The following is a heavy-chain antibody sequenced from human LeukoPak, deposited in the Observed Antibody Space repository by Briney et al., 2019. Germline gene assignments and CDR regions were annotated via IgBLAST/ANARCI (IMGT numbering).Heavy chain of an antibody. CDR2: ISAYNGNT. V-gene: IGHV1-18*01. Sequence: ASVKVSCKASGYTFTSYGISWVRQGPGQGLEWMGWISAYNGNTNYAQKLQGRVTMTTDTSTSTAYMELRSLRSDDTAVYYCARVVVAVAGLYYFDYWGQGTLVTVSS. CDR3: ARVVVAVAGLYYFDY. D-gene: IGHD6-19*01. J-gene: IGHJ4*02. CDR1: GYTFTSYG.